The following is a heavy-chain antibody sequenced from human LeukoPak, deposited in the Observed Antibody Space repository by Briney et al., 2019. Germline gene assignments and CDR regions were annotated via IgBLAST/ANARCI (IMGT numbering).Heavy chain of an antibody. CDR2: IYYSGST. CDR3: ARAPRYSGSYYAPKFYFDY. D-gene: IGHD1-26*01. Sequence: SETLSLTCSVSGGSISNSSYYWGWIRQPPGKGLEWIGTIYYSGSTYHNPSLKSRVTISVDTSKNQFSLKLSSVTAADTAVYYCARAPRYSGSYYAPKFYFDYWGQGTLVTVSS. V-gene: IGHV4-39*07. CDR1: GGSISNSSYY. J-gene: IGHJ4*02.